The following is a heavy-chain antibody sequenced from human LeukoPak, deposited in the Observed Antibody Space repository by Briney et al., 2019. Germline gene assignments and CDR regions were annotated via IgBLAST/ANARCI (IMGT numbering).Heavy chain of an antibody. V-gene: IGHV1-69*13. CDR2: IIPIFGTA. CDR1: GGTFSSYA. Sequence: SVKVSCKASGGTFSSYAISRVRQAPGQGLEWMGGIIPIFGTANYAQKFQGRVTITADESTSTAYMELSSLRSEDTAVYYCARAPEPMTKLYYYYGMDVWGQGTTVTVSS. J-gene: IGHJ6*02. D-gene: IGHD1-14*01. CDR3: ARAPEPMTKLYYYYGMDV.